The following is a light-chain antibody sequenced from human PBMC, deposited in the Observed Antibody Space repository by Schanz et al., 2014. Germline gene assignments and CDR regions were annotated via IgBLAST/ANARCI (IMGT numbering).Light chain of an antibody. V-gene: IGKV3-15*01. CDR2: GTS. CDR1: QSVSSN. Sequence: EIVMTQSPATLSVSPGERATLSCRASQSVSSNLAWYQQKPGQAPRLLIYGTSTRATGIPTRFSGSGSGTEFTLTISSLQSEDFAVHYCQQYNNWPLVYTFGQGTKLEIK. J-gene: IGKJ2*01. CDR3: QQYNNWPLVYT.